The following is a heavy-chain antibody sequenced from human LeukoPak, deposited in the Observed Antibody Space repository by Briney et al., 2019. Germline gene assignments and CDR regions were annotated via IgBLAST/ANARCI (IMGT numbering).Heavy chain of an antibody. CDR3: GKTTVGYSSGQKPAWPVDY. CDR2: IVGDSSKT. D-gene: IGHD5-18*01. Sequence: PGGSLRLSCAISGLTFHDYAMTWVRQAPGKGLEWVSTIVGDSSKTYYADPVKGRFTISRDNSRNTVYLQINSLRAEDTAVYYCGKTTVGYSSGQKPAWPVDYWGQGTLVTVSS. V-gene: IGHV3-23*01. J-gene: IGHJ4*02. CDR1: GLTFHDYA.